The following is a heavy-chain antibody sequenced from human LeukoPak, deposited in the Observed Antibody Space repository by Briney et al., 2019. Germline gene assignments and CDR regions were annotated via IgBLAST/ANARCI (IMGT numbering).Heavy chain of an antibody. D-gene: IGHD5-18*01. CDR1: GFTFSSYG. CDR2: INSDASTT. J-gene: IGHJ4*02. V-gene: IGHV3-74*01. CDR3: ARAKGYSYGYFDY. Sequence: GRSLRLSCAASGFTFSSYGMHWVRQAPGKGLVWVSHINSDASTTRYADSVKGRFTISRDNAKNTLYLQMNSLRAEDTAVYYCARAKGYSYGYFDYWGQGTLVTVSS.